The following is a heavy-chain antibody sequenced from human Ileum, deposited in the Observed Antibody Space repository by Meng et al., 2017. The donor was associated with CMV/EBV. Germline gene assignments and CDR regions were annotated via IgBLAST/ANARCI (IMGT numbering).Heavy chain of an antibody. V-gene: IGHV3-7*01. CDR2: IKEDGSET. CDR1: GFTFSNYY. J-gene: IGHJ4*02. Sequence: GGSLRLSCAASGFTFSNYYMTWARQVPGKGLEWVANIKEDGSETYYVDSVKGRFTVSRDNAKNSLFLQMNSLRVDDTAVYYCAAGNYFNDWGQGTLVTVSS. CDR3: AAGNYFND.